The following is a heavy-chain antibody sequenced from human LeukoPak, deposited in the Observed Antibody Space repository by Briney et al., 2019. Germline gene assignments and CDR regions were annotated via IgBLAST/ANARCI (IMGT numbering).Heavy chain of an antibody. J-gene: IGHJ4*02. CDR1: GFTFEDHA. Sequence: SLSLSCAGSGFTFEDHAMHWVRQVPGKGLQWVSGIGWSGDNIGYADSVQGRFTISRDNAKNSVYLQMNSLGPEDMDLYYCARQGQWRPSEGFDYWGQGTLVTVSS. V-gene: IGHV3-9*03. D-gene: IGHD6-19*01. CDR2: IGWSGDNI. CDR3: ARQGQWRPSEGFDY.